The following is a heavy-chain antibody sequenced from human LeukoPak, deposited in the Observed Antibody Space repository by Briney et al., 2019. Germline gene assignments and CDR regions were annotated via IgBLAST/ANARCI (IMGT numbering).Heavy chain of an antibody. J-gene: IGHJ4*02. Sequence: GRSLRLSCAASGFTFSSYAMSWVRQAPGKGLEWVSAISGSGGSTYYADSVKGRFTISRDNSKNTLYLQMNSLRAEDTAVYYCANHYGSGSQYYFDYWGQGTLVTVSS. CDR3: ANHYGSGSQYYFDY. V-gene: IGHV3-23*01. CDR1: GFTFSSYA. CDR2: ISGSGGST. D-gene: IGHD3-10*01.